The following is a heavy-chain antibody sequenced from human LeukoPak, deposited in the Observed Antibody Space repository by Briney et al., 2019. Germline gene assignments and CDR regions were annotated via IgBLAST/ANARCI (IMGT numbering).Heavy chain of an antibody. CDR3: ASFDSSGYRSSFDY. CDR1: GGTFSSYA. J-gene: IGHJ4*02. Sequence: VASVKVSCKASGGTFSSYAISWVRQAPGQGLEWMGRIIPIFGTANYAQKFQGRVTITTDESTSTAYMELSSLRSEDTAVYYCASFDSSGYRSSFDYWGQGTLVTVSS. CDR2: IIPIFGTA. D-gene: IGHD3-22*01. V-gene: IGHV1-69*05.